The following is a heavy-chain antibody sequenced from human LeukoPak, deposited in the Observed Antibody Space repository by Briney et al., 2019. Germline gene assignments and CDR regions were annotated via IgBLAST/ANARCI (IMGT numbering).Heavy chain of an antibody. J-gene: IGHJ5*02. CDR2: ISAYNGNT. CDR3: ARVGIAAAEGPWFDP. D-gene: IGHD6-13*01. Sequence: ASVKVSCKASGYTFTSYGISWVRQAPGQGLEWMGWISAYNGNTNYAQKLQGRVTMTTDTSTSTAYMELRSLRSDDTAVYYCARVGIAAAEGPWFDPWGQGTLVTVSS. CDR1: GYTFTSYG. V-gene: IGHV1-18*01.